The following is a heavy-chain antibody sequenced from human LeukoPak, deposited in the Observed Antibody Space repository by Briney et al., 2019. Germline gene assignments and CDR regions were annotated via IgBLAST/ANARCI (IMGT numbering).Heavy chain of an antibody. Sequence: GGSLRLSCAASGFIFSNYVMSWVRQAPGKGLEWVSAISGSGGSTYYADSVKGRFTISRDNSKNTLYLQMNSLRAEDTAVYYCAKDPLESGGWPYNWFDPWGQGTLVTVSS. D-gene: IGHD6-19*01. CDR1: GFIFSNYV. CDR2: ISGSGGST. J-gene: IGHJ5*02. CDR3: AKDPLESGGWPYNWFDP. V-gene: IGHV3-23*01.